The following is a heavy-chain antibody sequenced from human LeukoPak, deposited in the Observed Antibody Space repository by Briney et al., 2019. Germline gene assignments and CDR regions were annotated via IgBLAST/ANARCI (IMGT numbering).Heavy chain of an antibody. CDR3: ARDNRDCGGDCQTY. D-gene: IGHD2-21*02. Sequence: GGSLRLSCAASGFTFSSYGMHWVRQAPGKGLEWVAFIRYDGSNKYYADSVKGRFTISRDNAKNSLYLQMNSLRAEDTAVYYCARDNRDCGGDCQTYWGQGTLVTVSS. J-gene: IGHJ4*02. CDR1: GFTFSSYG. CDR2: IRYDGSNK. V-gene: IGHV3-30*02.